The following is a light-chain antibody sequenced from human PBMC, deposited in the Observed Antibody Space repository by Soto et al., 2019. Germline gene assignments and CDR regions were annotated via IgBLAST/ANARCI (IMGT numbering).Light chain of an antibody. CDR3: QHYFNWPYT. J-gene: IGKJ2*01. CDR1: QGIRND. V-gene: IGKV1-6*01. CDR2: GAS. Sequence: AIQMTQSPSSLSASVGDRVTITCRASQGIRNDLGWYQQKPGKAPKFLIYGASTRATGIPARFSGSGSGTEFTLTISNLQSEDFALYYCQHYFNWPYTFGQGTKLEIK.